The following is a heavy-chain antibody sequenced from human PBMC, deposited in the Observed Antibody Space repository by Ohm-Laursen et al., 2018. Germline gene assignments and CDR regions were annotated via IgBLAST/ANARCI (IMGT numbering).Heavy chain of an antibody. D-gene: IGHD1-26*01. CDR3: AGGRLGRVGWGDI. CDR2: INPNSGGT. Sequence: ASVKVSCKASGYTFTGYYMHWVRQAPGQGLEWMGWINPNSGGTNYAQKFQGRVTMTRDTSISTAYMELSRLRSDDTAVYYCAGGRLGRVGWGDIWGQGTMVTVSS. J-gene: IGHJ3*02. CDR1: GYTFTGYY. V-gene: IGHV1-2*02.